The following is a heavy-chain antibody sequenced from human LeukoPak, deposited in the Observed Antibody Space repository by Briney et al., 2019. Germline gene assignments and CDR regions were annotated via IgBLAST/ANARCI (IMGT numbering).Heavy chain of an antibody. V-gene: IGHV3-23*01. CDR3: AKAHKAVAGIPIDY. CDR1: GFTFSSYA. D-gene: IGHD6-19*01. Sequence: GGSLRLSCATSGFTFSSYAMSWVRQAPGKGLEWVSAISGSGGSTYYADSVKGRFTISRDNSKNTLYLQMNSLRAEDTAVYYCAKAHKAVAGIPIDYWGQGTLVTVSS. CDR2: ISGSGGST. J-gene: IGHJ4*02.